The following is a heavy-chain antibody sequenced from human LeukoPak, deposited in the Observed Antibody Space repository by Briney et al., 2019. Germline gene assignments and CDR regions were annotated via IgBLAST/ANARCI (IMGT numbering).Heavy chain of an antibody. V-gene: IGHV1-18*01. J-gene: IGHJ3*02. CDR1: GYTFTSYG. CDR3: ARDLEWRDTPDAFDI. Sequence: ASVKVSCKASGYTFTSYGISWVRQAPGQGLEWMGWISAYNGNTNYAQKLQGRVTMTTDTSTSTAYMELRSLRSDDTAVYYCARDLEWRDTPDAFDIWGQGTMVTVSS. D-gene: IGHD3-3*01. CDR2: ISAYNGNT.